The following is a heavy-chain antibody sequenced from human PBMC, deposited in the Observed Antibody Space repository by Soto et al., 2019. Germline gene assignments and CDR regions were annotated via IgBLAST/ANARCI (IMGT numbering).Heavy chain of an antibody. V-gene: IGHV4-31*03. CDR1: GVSSSSRCCY. CDR2: IYYNGNT. CDR3: ARCSLVVIPVPGFDP. Sequence: TLSLTCPVSGVSSSSRCCYWSWIRQHPGRGLEWIGYIYYNGNTYYNPSLKSRVTVSVDTSKNQFSLNVRSVTAADTAVYYCARCSLVVIPVPGFDPWGQGTLVPVSS. D-gene: IGHD2-15*01. J-gene: IGHJ5*02.